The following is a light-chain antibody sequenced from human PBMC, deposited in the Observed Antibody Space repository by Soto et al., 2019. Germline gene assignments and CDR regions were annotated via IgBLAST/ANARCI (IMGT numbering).Light chain of an antibody. CDR1: SSDVGAYNY. J-gene: IGLJ3*02. V-gene: IGLV2-8*01. CDR3: SSFASSNTWM. Sequence: QSALTQPPSASGSHGQSVTISCTGTSSDVGAYNYVSWYQQHAGKAPKLVIYEVTKRPSGVPDRFSGSKSANTASLTVSGHQAEDEADYYCSSFASSNTWMFGGGTKLTVL. CDR2: EVT.